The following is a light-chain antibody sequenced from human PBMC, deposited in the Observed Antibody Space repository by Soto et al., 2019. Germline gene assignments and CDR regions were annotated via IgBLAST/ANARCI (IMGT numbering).Light chain of an antibody. J-gene: IGKJ2*01. V-gene: IGKV3-11*01. Sequence: ETVLTQSPATLSLSPGERATLSCRASQSVSNYVAWYQQKPGQAPRLLIHDASNRASGIPARFSGSGSGTDFTLTISSLEPEDFAVYYCHQRSNWPLYTFGQGTKLEIK. CDR2: DAS. CDR3: HQRSNWPLYT. CDR1: QSVSNY.